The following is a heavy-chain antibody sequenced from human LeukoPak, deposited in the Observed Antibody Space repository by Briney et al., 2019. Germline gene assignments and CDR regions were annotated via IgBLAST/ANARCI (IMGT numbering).Heavy chain of an antibody. Sequence: EASVKVSCKASGYTFTSYDINWVRQATGQGLEWMGWMNPNSGNTGYAQKFQGRVTMTRNNSISTAYMELSSLRSEDTAVYYCARVGHSSRRAPYYYYGMDVWGQGTTVTVSS. D-gene: IGHD6-13*01. V-gene: IGHV1-8*01. J-gene: IGHJ6*02. CDR3: ARVGHSSRRAPYYYYGMDV. CDR1: GYTFTSYD. CDR2: MNPNSGNT.